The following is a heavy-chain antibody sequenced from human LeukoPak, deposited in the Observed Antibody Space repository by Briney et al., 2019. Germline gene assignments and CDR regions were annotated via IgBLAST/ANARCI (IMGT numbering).Heavy chain of an antibody. CDR1: GFNFSDYY. CDR3: ARDHVGWFDP. D-gene: IGHD1-26*01. V-gene: IGHV3-11*04. CDR2: ISTSGGAI. J-gene: IGHJ5*02. Sequence: PGGSLRLSCSASGFNFSDYYLSWIRPSPGKGLEWVSYISTSGGAIYYADSVKGRFTISRDNAKISLYLQMNSLRAEDTAVYYWARDHVGWFDPWGQGILVTVSS.